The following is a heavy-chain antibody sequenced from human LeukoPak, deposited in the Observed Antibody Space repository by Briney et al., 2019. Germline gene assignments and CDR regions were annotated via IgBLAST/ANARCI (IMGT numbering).Heavy chain of an antibody. CDR1: GYTFTSYD. CDR2: VNPNSGNT. J-gene: IGHJ6*03. CDR3: ASSSSYRLGYYYYMDV. D-gene: IGHD6-6*01. V-gene: IGHV1-8*01. Sequence: EASVKVSCKASGYTFTSYDINWVRQATGQGLEWMGWVNPNSGNTGYAQKFQGRVTMTRNTSISTAYMELSSLRSEDTAVYYCASSSSYRLGYYYYMDVWGKGTTITASS.